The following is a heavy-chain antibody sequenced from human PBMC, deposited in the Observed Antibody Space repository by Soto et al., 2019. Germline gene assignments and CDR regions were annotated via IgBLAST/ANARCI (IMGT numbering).Heavy chain of an antibody. J-gene: IGHJ6*02. Sequence: EVQLVESGGAVVQPGGSLRLSCAASGFTLDDYTMHWVRQAPGKGLEWVSLITWDRGRALYADSVRGRFTISRDHSKGSLFLQMNSLRSEDSALYYCAKEQRGFCSGSSCDWMDVWGQGTTVTVSS. CDR1: GFTLDDYT. V-gene: IGHV3-43*01. D-gene: IGHD2-15*01. CDR2: ITWDRGRA. CDR3: AKEQRGFCSGSSCDWMDV.